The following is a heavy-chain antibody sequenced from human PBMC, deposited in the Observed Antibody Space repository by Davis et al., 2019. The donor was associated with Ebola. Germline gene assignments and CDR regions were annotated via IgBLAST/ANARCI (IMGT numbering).Heavy chain of an antibody. CDR3: ARVGYYYDSSGYYRGAFDI. CDR2: INHSGST. J-gene: IGHJ3*02. Sequence: SETLSLTCAVYGGSFSGYYWSWIRPPPGKGPEWVGGINHSGSTNYNPSLKSRVTISVDTSKNQFSLKLSSVTAADTAVYYCARVGYYYDSSGYYRGAFDIWGQGTMVTVSS. D-gene: IGHD3-22*01. V-gene: IGHV4-34*01. CDR1: GGSFSGYY.